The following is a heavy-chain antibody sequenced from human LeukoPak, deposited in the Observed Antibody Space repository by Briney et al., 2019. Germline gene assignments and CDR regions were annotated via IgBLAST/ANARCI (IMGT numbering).Heavy chain of an antibody. CDR2: ISGSGGST. CDR3: AKVPYRIIVGANFDY. D-gene: IGHD1-26*01. CDR1: GFTFSSYA. J-gene: IGHJ4*02. V-gene: IGHV3-23*01. Sequence: GGSLRLSCAASGFTFSSYAMSWVRQAPGKGLEWVSAISGSGGSTYYADSVKGRFTISRDNSKNTLYLQMNSLRAEDTAVYYCAKVPYRIIVGANFDYWGQGTLVTVSS.